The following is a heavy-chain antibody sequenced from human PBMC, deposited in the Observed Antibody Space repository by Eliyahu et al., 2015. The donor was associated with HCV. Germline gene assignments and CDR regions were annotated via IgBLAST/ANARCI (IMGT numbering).Heavy chain of an antibody. V-gene: IGHV3-11*01. CDR3: AREGGSYTGYLSH. CDR2: ISGSGSAI. D-gene: IGHD5-12*01. Sequence: QVHVVESGGGLVKPGGSLRLSCAASGFTFSDHYMTWIRQAPGKGLEWVSTISGSGSAISYADSVRGRFTISRDNAKNSLDLQMNSLRAEDTALYYCAREGGSYTGYLSHWGQGTLVTVSS. J-gene: IGHJ4*02. CDR1: GFTFSDHY.